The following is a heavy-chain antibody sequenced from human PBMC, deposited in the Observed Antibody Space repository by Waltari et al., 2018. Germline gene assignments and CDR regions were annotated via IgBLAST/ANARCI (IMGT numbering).Heavy chain of an antibody. CDR3: ARDREYSSSSGLNY. J-gene: IGHJ4*02. D-gene: IGHD6-6*01. V-gene: IGHV3-33*01. CDR2: IWYDGSNK. Sequence: QVQLVESGGGVVQPGRSLRLSCAASGFTFSSYGMHWVRQAPGKGLEWVAVIWYDGSNKYYADSVKGRFTISRDNSKNTLYLQMNSLRAEDTAVYYCARDREYSSSSGLNYWGQGTLVTVSS. CDR1: GFTFSSYG.